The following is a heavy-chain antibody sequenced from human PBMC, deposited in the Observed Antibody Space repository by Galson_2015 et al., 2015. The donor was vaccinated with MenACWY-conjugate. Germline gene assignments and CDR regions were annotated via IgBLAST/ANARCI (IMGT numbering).Heavy chain of an antibody. D-gene: IGHD2-2*01. J-gene: IGHJ4*02. CDR3: VVGYCSGSSCLNHPFFDY. V-gene: IGHV3-72*01. CDR1: GFTSSDRY. Sequence: SLRLSCAASGFTSSDRYMDWVRQTPGKGLEWVGRSRNKANSYATEYAASVKGRFTISRDDSNNSLCLQMNSLKTEDTAVYYCVVGYCSGSSCLNHPFFDYWGQGTLVTVSS. CDR2: SRNKANSYAT.